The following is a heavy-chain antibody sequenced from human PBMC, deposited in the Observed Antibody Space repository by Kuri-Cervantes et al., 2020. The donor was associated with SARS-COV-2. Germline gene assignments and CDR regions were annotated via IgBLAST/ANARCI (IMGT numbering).Heavy chain of an antibody. Sequence: SETLSLTCTVSGGSISGYYWSWIRQPPGKGLEWIGEINHSGSTNYNPSLKSRVTISVDTSKNQFSLKLSSVTAADTAVYYCARGRIGYSSGWSYWYFDLWGRGTLVTVSS. D-gene: IGHD6-19*01. CDR1: GGSISGYY. J-gene: IGHJ2*01. V-gene: IGHV4-34*01. CDR3: ARGRIGYSSGWSYWYFDL. CDR2: INHSGST.